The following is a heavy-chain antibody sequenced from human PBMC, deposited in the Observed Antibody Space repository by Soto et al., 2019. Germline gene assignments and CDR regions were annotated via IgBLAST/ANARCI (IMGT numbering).Heavy chain of an antibody. CDR2: FDPEDGET. Sequence: WASVKVSCKVSGYTLTELSMHWVRQAPGKGLEWMGGFDPEDGETVYAQKFQGRVTMTEDTSTDTAYMELSSLRSEDTAVYYCATLSSLPNSEGDYFDYWGQGTLVTVSS. V-gene: IGHV1-24*01. J-gene: IGHJ4*02. CDR1: GYTLTELS. CDR3: ATLSSLPNSEGDYFDY. D-gene: IGHD2-8*01.